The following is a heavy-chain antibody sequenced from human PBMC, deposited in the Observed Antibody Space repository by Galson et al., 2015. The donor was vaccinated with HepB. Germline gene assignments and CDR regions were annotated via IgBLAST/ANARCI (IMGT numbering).Heavy chain of an antibody. Sequence: SVKVSCKASGFTFTSYGIRWVRQAPGQGLEWMGWISAYNGNTNYAQKLQGRVTMTTDTTTSTAYMELRSLRSDDTAVYYCASWGYCSGGSCYGYYYYYGIDVWGQGTTVTVSS. D-gene: IGHD2-15*01. CDR2: ISAYNGNT. J-gene: IGHJ6*02. CDR1: GFTFTSYG. CDR3: ASWGYCSGGSCYGYYYYYGIDV. V-gene: IGHV1-18*04.